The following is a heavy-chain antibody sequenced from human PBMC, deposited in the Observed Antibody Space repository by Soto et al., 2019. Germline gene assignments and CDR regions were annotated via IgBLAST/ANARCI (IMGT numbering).Heavy chain of an antibody. CDR2: INGYTGNT. CDR3: ARSWVTGKGGMDV. Sequence: QVHLVQSGAEVKKPGASVKVSCKASGYTFTSYGFSWVRQAPGQGLEWMGWINGYTGNTHYAQKFQGRVTMTTDTSTSTAYMELWTLISDDPAVYYCARSWVTGKGGMDVWGQGTTVTVSS. D-gene: IGHD3-16*01. V-gene: IGHV1-18*01. CDR1: GYTFTSYG. J-gene: IGHJ6*02.